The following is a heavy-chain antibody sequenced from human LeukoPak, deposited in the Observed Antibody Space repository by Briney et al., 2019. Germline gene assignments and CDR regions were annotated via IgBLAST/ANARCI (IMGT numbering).Heavy chain of an antibody. V-gene: IGHV1-18*01. Sequence: GASVKVSCKASGYTFTSYGVSWVRQAPGQGLEWMGWISAYNGNTNYAQKLRGRVTMTTDTSTSTAYMELRSLRSDDTAVYYCARVDCSSTSCYRLNAFDAFDIWGQGTMVTVSS. CDR2: ISAYNGNT. CDR1: GYTFTSYG. J-gene: IGHJ3*02. D-gene: IGHD2-2*01. CDR3: ARVDCSSTSCYRLNAFDAFDI.